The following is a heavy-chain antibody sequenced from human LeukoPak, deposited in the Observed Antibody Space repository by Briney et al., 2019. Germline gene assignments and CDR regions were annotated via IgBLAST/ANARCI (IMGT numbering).Heavy chain of an antibody. J-gene: IGHJ4*02. D-gene: IGHD3-10*01. Sequence: GGSLRLSCAASGFTFSDYYMSWIRQAPGKGLEWVSYISSSGSTIYYADSVKGRFTISRDNAKHSLYLQMNSLRAEDTAVYYCAREMPRGVGTHGVDYWGQGTLVTVSS. V-gene: IGHV3-11*01. CDR2: ISSSGSTI. CDR3: AREMPRGVGTHGVDY. CDR1: GFTFSDYY.